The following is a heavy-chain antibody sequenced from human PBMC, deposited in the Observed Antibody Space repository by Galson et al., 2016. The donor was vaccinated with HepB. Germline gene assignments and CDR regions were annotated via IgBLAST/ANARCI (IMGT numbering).Heavy chain of an antibody. J-gene: IGHJ4*02. D-gene: IGHD5-24*01. V-gene: IGHV6-1*01. Sequence: CAISWDSVSSNRAAWNWIRQSPSRGLEWLGRTYYRSKWYNDYAVSVKSRISINPDISKNQFSLQLNSVTPEDTAVYYCARAVFGFGRAGYNCDFWGQGALVTVSS. CDR1: WDSVSSNRAA. CDR3: ARAVFGFGRAGYNCDF. CDR2: TYYRSKWYN.